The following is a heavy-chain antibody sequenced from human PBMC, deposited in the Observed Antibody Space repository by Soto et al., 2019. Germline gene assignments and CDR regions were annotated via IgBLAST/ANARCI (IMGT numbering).Heavy chain of an antibody. Sequence: GASVKVSCKASGYTFTSYGISWVRQAPGQGLEWMGWISAYNGNTNYAQKLQGRATMTTDTSTSTAYMELRSLRSDDTAMYYCAGYEPVSYFDYWGQGTLVTVSS. CDR3: AGYEPVSYFDY. V-gene: IGHV1-18*01. CDR1: GYTFTSYG. CDR2: ISAYNGNT. J-gene: IGHJ4*02. D-gene: IGHD1-1*01.